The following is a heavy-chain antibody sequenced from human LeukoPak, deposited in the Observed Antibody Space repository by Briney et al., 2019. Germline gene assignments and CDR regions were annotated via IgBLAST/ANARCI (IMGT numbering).Heavy chain of an antibody. Sequence: GGSLRLSCAASGFTFSSYAMSWVRQAPGKGLEWVSAISGSGGSTYYADSVKGRFTISRDNSKNTLYLQMNSLRAEDTAVYYCASQGYCSSTSCYPYYYYMDVWGKGTTVTVSS. CDR2: ISGSGGST. CDR3: ASQGYCSSTSCYPYYYYMDV. V-gene: IGHV3-23*01. CDR1: GFTFSSYA. D-gene: IGHD2-2*01. J-gene: IGHJ6*03.